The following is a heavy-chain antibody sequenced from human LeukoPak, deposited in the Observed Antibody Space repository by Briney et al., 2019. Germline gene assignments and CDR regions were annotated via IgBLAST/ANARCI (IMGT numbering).Heavy chain of an antibody. Sequence: PGRSLRLSCAASGFPFNDYAMHWVRQAPGKGLEWVSGISWNGGDTGYADSVQGRFTISRDNAKNSLYLQMNSLRGEDTAVYYCAGGGYSSGWYSSPDYWGQGTLVTVSS. CDR3: AGGGYSSGWYSSPDY. D-gene: IGHD6-19*01. J-gene: IGHJ4*02. V-gene: IGHV3-9*01. CDR2: ISWNGGDT. CDR1: GFPFNDYA.